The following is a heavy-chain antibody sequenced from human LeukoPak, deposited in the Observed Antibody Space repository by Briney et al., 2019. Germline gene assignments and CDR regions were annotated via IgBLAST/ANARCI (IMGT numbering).Heavy chain of an antibody. CDR1: GGTFSSYA. CDR2: IIPIFGTA. V-gene: IGHV1-69*13. D-gene: IGHD3-22*01. Sequence: SVKVSCKASGGTFSSYAISWVRQAPGQGLEWMGVIIPIFGTANYAQKFQGRVTITADESTSTAYMELSSLRSEDTAVYYCARDGYYYDSSGYYYFDYWGQGTLVTVSS. CDR3: ARDGYYYDSSGYYYFDY. J-gene: IGHJ4*02.